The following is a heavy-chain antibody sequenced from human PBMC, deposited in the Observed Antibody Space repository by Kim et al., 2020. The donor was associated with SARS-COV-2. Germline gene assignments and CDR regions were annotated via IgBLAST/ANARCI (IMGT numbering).Heavy chain of an antibody. D-gene: IGHD4-17*01. V-gene: IGHV4-59*01. Sequence: PSLKSRVTISVDTSKNQFSLKLSSVTAADTAVYYCAGYGDYDGYYYGMDVWGQGTTVTVSS. J-gene: IGHJ6*02. CDR3: AGYGDYDGYYYGMDV.